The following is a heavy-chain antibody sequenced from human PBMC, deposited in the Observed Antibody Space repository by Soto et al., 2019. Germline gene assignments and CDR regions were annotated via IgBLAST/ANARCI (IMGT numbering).Heavy chain of an antibody. CDR1: GFTFSRYA. CDR2: ISGSGDAT. CDR3: AKDGIDTATFEF. J-gene: IGHJ4*02. D-gene: IGHD4-17*01. Sequence: VQLLESGGGLVQPGGSLRLSCAASGFTFSRYAMSWVRQTPGKGLEWVSVISGSGDATVYADSVKGRFATSRDNAKNTVYLQMNSLRAKDTAVYYCAKDGIDTATFEFWGQGTLVTVSS. V-gene: IGHV3-23*01.